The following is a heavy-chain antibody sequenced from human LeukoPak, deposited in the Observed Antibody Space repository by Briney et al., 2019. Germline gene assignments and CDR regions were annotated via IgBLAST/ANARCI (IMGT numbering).Heavy chain of an antibody. V-gene: IGHV4-59*01. D-gene: IGHD2-2*01. CDR1: GGSISSYY. J-gene: IGHJ3*02. CDR3: ARDRGYCSSSSCDADGIRYAFDI. Sequence: PSETLSLTCTVSGGSISSYYWSWIRQPPGKGLEWIGYIYYSGSTNYNPSLKSRVTISVDTSKNQFSLKLSSVTAADTAVYYCARDRGYCSSSSCDADGIRYAFDIWGQGTMVTVSS. CDR2: IYYSGST.